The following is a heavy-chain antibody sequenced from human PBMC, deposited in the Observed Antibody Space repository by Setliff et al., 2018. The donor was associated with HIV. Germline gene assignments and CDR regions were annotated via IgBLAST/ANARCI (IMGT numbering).Heavy chain of an antibody. CDR2: IIPLFGTP. CDR3: ARSDCSSVRCYLGHAFEI. CDR1: GGTFSSGA. Sequence: SVKVSCKTSGGTFSSGAISWIRQAPGEGPELMGGIIPLFGTPTYSQKFQGRASITADKSTSTAYMELNSLRSDDTAIYYCARSDCSSVRCYLGHAFEIWGQGTMVTVSS. V-gene: IGHV1-69*06. J-gene: IGHJ3*02. D-gene: IGHD2-15*01.